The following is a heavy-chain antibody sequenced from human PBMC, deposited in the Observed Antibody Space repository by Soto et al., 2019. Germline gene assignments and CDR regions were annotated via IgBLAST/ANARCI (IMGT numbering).Heavy chain of an antibody. CDR1: GFTFSSYW. V-gene: IGHV3-74*01. D-gene: IGHD3-9*01. CDR2: INSDGSST. Sequence: GGSLRLSCAASGFTFSSYWMHWVRQAPGKGLVWVSRINSDGSSTSYADSVKGRFTISRDNAKNTLYLQMNSLRAEDTAVYYCAGYFDYYYYYYMDVWGKGTTVTVSS. J-gene: IGHJ6*03. CDR3: AGYFDYYYYYYMDV.